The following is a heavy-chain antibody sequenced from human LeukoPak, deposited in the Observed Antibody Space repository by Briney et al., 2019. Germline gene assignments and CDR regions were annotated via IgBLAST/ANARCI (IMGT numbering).Heavy chain of an antibody. J-gene: IGHJ4*02. D-gene: IGHD4-17*01. CDR2: ISSSSSTI. Sequence: GGSLRLSCAASGFTFSSYSMNWVRQAPGKGLEWVSYISSSSSTIYYADSVKGRFTISRDNAKNSLYLQMNSLRAEDTAVYYCARARYGQGGPPDYWGQGTLVTVSS. CDR3: ARARYGQGGPPDY. CDR1: GFTFSSYS. V-gene: IGHV3-48*01.